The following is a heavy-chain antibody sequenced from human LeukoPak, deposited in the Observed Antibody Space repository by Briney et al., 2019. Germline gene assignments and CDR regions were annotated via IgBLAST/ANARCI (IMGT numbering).Heavy chain of an antibody. D-gene: IGHD2-15*01. Sequence: GASVKVSCKASGYTFTGYHMHWVRQAPGQGLEWMGRINPNSGGTNYAQKFQGRVTMTRDTSISTAYMELSRLRSDDTAVYYCARAPSGWSGHGKNFDYWGQGTLVTVSS. J-gene: IGHJ4*02. CDR2: INPNSGGT. CDR3: ARAPSGWSGHGKNFDY. V-gene: IGHV1-2*06. CDR1: GYTFTGYH.